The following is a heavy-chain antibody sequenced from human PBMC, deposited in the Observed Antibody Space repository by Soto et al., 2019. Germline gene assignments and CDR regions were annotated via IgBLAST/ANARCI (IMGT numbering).Heavy chain of an antibody. CDR3: AGGARGIAALCSRFDP. CDR2: IIPIFGTA. J-gene: IGHJ5*02. D-gene: IGHD6-13*01. Sequence: WASVKVSCKASGGTFSSYAISWVRQAPGQGLEWMGGIIPIFGTANYAQKFQGRVTITADESTSTAYMELSSLRSEDTAVYYCAGGARGIAALCSRFDPWGQGTLVT. V-gene: IGHV1-69*13. CDR1: GGTFSSYA.